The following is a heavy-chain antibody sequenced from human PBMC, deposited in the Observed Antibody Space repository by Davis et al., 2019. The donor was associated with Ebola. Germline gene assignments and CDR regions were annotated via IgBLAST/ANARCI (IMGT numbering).Heavy chain of an antibody. CDR3: AREAEEGPGTTSRVYYFDY. D-gene: IGHD1-7*01. J-gene: IGHJ4*02. CDR2: INSDGSST. V-gene: IGHV3-74*01. CDR1: GFTFSSYS. Sequence: GESLKISCAASGFTFSSYSMNWVRQAPGKGLVWVSRINSDGSSTSYADSVKGRFTISRDNAKNTLYLQMNSLRAEDTAVYYCAREAEEGPGTTSRVYYFDYWGQGILVTVFS.